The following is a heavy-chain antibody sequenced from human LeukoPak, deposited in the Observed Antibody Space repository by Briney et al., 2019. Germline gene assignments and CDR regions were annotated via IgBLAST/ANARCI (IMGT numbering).Heavy chain of an antibody. D-gene: IGHD3-9*01. CDR3: ARGFDGNFDY. J-gene: IGHJ4*02. V-gene: IGHV3-20*04. CDR1: GFTFDDYG. Sequence: RPGGSLRLSCAASGFTFDDYGMSWVRQAPGEGLEWVSGINWNGDNTDYADSVKGRFTISRDNAKNSLYLQMNSLRAEDTALYYCARGFDGNFDYWGQGTLVTVSP. CDR2: INWNGDNT.